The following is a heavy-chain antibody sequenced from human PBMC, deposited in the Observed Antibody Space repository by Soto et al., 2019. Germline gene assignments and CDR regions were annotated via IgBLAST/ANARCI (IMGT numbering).Heavy chain of an antibody. J-gene: IGHJ6*02. CDR2: ISWNSGSI. Sequence: EVQLVESGGGLVQPGRSLRLSCAASGFTFDDYAMHWVRQAPGKGLEWVSGISWNSGSIGYADSVKGRFTISRDNAKNYLYLRMNSLKAEDTALYYCAKDIGTVTTSDYYYGMDVWGQGTTVTVSS. CDR3: AKDIGTVTTSDYYYGMDV. CDR1: GFTFDDYA. V-gene: IGHV3-9*01. D-gene: IGHD4-17*01.